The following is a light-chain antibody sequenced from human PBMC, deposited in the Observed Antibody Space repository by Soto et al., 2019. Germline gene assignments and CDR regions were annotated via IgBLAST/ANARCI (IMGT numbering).Light chain of an antibody. V-gene: IGKV3-15*01. CDR3: QQYNNWPWT. CDR2: GAS. Sequence: IVMTQSPATLSVSPGERSTLSFRASQSVSSNLAWYQQKPGQAPRLLIYGASTRATGIPARFSGSGSGTEFTLTISSLQSEDFAVYYCQQYNNWPWTFGQGTKVDNK. J-gene: IGKJ1*01. CDR1: QSVSSN.